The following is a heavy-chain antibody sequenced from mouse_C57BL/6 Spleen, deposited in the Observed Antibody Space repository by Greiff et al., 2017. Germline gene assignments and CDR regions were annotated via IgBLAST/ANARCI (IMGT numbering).Heavy chain of an antibody. J-gene: IGHJ4*01. Sequence: QVQLKQPGAELVRPGSSVKLSCKASGYTFTSYWMHWVKQRPIQGLEWIGNIDPSDSETHYNQKFKDKATLTVDKSSSTAYMQLSSLTSEDSAVYYCARRGGEAMDYWGQGTSVTVSS. V-gene: IGHV1-52*01. CDR2: IDPSDSET. CDR1: GYTFTSYW. CDR3: ARRGGEAMDY.